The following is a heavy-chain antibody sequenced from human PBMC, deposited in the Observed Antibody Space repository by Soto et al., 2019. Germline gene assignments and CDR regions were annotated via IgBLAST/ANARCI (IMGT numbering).Heavy chain of an antibody. J-gene: IGHJ5*02. CDR1: GGSISSGGYY. D-gene: IGHD3-16*02. CDR2: IYYSGST. V-gene: IGHV4-31*03. CDR3: ARETLITFGGVITNNWFDP. Sequence: QVQLQESGPGLVKPSQTLSLTCTVSGGSISSGGYYWSWIRQHPGKGLEWIGYIYYSGSTYYNPSLKSRVTISVDTSKNQFSLKLSSVTAADTAVYYCARETLITFGGVITNNWFDPWGQGTLVTVSS.